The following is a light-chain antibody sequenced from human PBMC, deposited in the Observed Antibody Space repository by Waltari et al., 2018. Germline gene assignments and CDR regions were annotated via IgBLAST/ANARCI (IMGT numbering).Light chain of an antibody. Sequence: DIQMTQSPSTLSASVGDSVTITCRASETVLTWLAWYQQKPGKAPKLLSYKAFSLESGVPSRFSGSASGTEFTLTISSLQPDDSATYYCLQYHSYSKFGQGTKLEIK. CDR1: ETVLTW. J-gene: IGKJ2*01. CDR2: KAF. CDR3: LQYHSYSK. V-gene: IGKV1-5*03.